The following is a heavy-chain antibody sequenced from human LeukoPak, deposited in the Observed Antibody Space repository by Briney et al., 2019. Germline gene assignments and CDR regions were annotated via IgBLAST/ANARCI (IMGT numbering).Heavy chain of an antibody. Sequence: GASVKVSCKAFGYTFTSYYMHWVRQAPGQGLEWMGIINPSGGSTSYAQKFQGRVTMTRDMSTSTVYMELSSLRSEDTAVYYCARDLVRIAAAGSTGAFDIWGQGTMVTVSS. J-gene: IGHJ3*02. D-gene: IGHD6-13*01. CDR3: ARDLVRIAAAGSTGAFDI. CDR2: INPSGGST. CDR1: GYTFTSYY. V-gene: IGHV1-46*01.